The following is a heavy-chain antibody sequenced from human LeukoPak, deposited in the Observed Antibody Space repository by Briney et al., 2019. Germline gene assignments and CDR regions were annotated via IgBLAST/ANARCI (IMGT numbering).Heavy chain of an antibody. D-gene: IGHD3-3*01. CDR3: ARRKVLRFLEWLFPFDY. J-gene: IGHJ4*02. Sequence: PSETLSLTCTVSGGSISSYYWSWIRQPPGKGLEWIGYIYYSGSTNYNPSLKSRVTISVDTSKNQFSLKLSSVTAADTAVYYCARRKVLRFLEWLFPFDYWGQGTLVTVSS. CDR2: IYYSGST. CDR1: GGSISSYY. V-gene: IGHV4-59*12.